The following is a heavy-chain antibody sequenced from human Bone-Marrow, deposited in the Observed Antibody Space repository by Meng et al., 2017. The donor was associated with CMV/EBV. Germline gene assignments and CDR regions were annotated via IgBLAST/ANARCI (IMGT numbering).Heavy chain of an antibody. CDR1: GFTFSSYE. CDR3: ARVVPDYDSYGYGDY. Sequence: GESLKISCAASGFTFSSYEMNWVRQAPGKGLEWVSYISSSGSTIYYADSVKGRFTLSRDNAKNSLYLQMNSLRAEDTAGYYCARVVPDYDSYGYGDYWGQGTLVTVSS. D-gene: IGHD3-22*01. CDR2: ISSSGSTI. V-gene: IGHV3-48*03. J-gene: IGHJ4*02.